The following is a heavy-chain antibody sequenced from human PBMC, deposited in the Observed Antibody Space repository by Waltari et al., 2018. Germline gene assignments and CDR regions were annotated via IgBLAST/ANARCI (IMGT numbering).Heavy chain of an antibody. CDR1: GGSISNLNFY. CDR3: AVSPDTATSRAAFHF. J-gene: IGHJ6*02. V-gene: IGHV4-61*02. CDR2: IYHSGVT. D-gene: IGHD5-18*01. Sequence: QVQLQESGPGLAKASQTLSLTCDVSGGSISNLNFYWSWIRQPAGKGLVWIGRIYHSGVTDYNPSLRGRATMFLDMSKNQFSLTVDSLIAADTAVYYCAVSPDTATSRAAFHFWGPGTTVSVSS.